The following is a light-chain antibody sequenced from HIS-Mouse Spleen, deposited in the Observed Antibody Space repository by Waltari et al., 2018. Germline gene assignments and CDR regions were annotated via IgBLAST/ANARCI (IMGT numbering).Light chain of an antibody. Sequence: SYELTQQPSVSVSPGQPARITCSGDALQKIDAYWYQQKSGQAPVLSIYEDSKRPSWIPERFSGSSSGTMATLTISGAQVEDEADYYCYSTDSSGNHRVFGGGTKLTVL. CDR2: EDS. J-gene: IGLJ2*01. CDR3: YSTDSSGNHRV. CDR1: ALQKID. V-gene: IGLV3-10*01.